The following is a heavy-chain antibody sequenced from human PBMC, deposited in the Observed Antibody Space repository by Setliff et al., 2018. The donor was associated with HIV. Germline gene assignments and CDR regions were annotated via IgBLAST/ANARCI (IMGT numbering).Heavy chain of an antibody. D-gene: IGHD6-19*01. CDR2: INAANGNT. CDR3: AREGQWLDLGDAFDI. CDR1: GYTFTTYA. Sequence: ASVKVSCKASGYTFTTYAIHWVRQAPEQRLEWMGWINAANGNTKNSQKLQGRVAITRDTSATTAFMELSSLRSEDTAVYYCAREGQWLDLGDAFDIWGQGTVVT. J-gene: IGHJ3*02. V-gene: IGHV1-3*01.